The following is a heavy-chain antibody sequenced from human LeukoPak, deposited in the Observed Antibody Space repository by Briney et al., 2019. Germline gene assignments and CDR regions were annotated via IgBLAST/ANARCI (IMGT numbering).Heavy chain of an antibody. V-gene: IGHV3-30-3*01. CDR1: GFTFSSYA. J-gene: IGHJ4*02. CDR2: ISYDGSNK. D-gene: IGHD5-18*01. CDR3: ARANSYGSYFDY. Sequence: GGSLRLSCAASGFTFSSYAMHWVRQAPGKGLEWVAVISYDGSNKYYADSVKGRFTISRDNAKNSLYLQMNSLRAEDTAVYYCARANSYGSYFDYWGQGTLVTVSS.